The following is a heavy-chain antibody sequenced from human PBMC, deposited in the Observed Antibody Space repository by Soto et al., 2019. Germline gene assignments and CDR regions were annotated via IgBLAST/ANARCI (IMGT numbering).Heavy chain of an antibody. Sequence: QMQLQESGPGLVKPSEILSLTCTVSGGSISSSRYYWAWLRQPPGRGLEWIASIYHSGTAYYNPSLRSRLSIFVDTSKDQSSLKVMSVTAADTAVYFCARHDDSSRFYYNWFDPWGQGTLVTVSS. V-gene: IGHV4-39*01. CDR1: GGSISSSRYY. J-gene: IGHJ5*02. CDR2: IYHSGTA. D-gene: IGHD3-22*01. CDR3: ARHDDSSRFYYNWFDP.